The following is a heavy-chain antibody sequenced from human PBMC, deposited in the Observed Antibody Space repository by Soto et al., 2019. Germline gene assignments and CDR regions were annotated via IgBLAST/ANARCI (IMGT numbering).Heavy chain of an antibody. CDR1: GFTFSSYA. CDR3: AKVGARYYYYGMDV. D-gene: IGHD1-26*01. J-gene: IGHJ6*02. Sequence: GGSLRLSCAASGFTFSSYAMSWVRQAPGRGLEWVSGISRSGDSTYYADSVKGRFTISRDNSKNTLYLQMISLRAEDTAVYYCAKVGARYYYYGMDVWGQGT. V-gene: IGHV3-23*01. CDR2: ISRSGDST.